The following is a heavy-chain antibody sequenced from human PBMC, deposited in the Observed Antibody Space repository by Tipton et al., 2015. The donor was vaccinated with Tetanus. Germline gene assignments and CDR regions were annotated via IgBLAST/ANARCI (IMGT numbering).Heavy chain of an antibody. CDR2: IAGSVGST. CDR3: AKEALGVLNL. V-gene: IGHV3-23*01. J-gene: IGHJ6*04. Sequence: SLRLSCAASGFTFSSYPMAWVRQAPGKGLEWVSGIAGSVGSTYYADSVRGRFTISRDNSKNTLSLQLNSLRADDTAIYYCAKEALGVLNLWGNGTTVIVSS. CDR1: GFTFSSYP. D-gene: IGHD1-14*01.